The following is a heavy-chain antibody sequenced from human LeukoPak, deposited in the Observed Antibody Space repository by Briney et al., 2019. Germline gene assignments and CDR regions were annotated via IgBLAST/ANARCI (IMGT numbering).Heavy chain of an antibody. D-gene: IGHD3-9*01. V-gene: IGHV1-18*01. CDR1: GYTFTSYG. J-gene: IGHJ4*02. CDR2: ISAYSGNT. Sequence: GASVKVSCKASGYTFTSYGISWVRQAPGQGPEWMGWISAYSGNTKYAQKLQGRVTMTTDTSTSTAYMELRSLRSDDTAVYYCARSVLRYFDWLSAFDYWGQGTLVTVSS. CDR3: ARSVLRYFDWLSAFDY.